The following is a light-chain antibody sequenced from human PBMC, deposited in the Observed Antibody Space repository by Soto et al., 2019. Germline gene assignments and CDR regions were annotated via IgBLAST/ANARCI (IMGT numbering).Light chain of an antibody. V-gene: IGKV3-20*01. CDR1: ESIDNNF. CDR2: HAS. Sequence: EIVLTQSPGTLSLSPGERATLSCRASESIDNNFLAWYQQKPGQAPRFLIYHASSRATGIPNRFSGSGSGTGFTLTISRLEPEDFTVYYCQQYGSAPPTFGPGTKVDVK. CDR3: QQYGSAPPT. J-gene: IGKJ3*01.